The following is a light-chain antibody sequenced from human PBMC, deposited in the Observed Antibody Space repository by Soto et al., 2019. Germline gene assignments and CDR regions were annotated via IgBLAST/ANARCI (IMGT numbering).Light chain of an antibody. CDR3: QQRSSWPT. V-gene: IGKV3-11*01. J-gene: IGKJ2*01. CDR1: QSVNSY. CDR2: DTS. Sequence: EIVLTQSPATLSLSPGERATLSCRASQSVNSYLAWYQQKCGQAPRLLIYDTSNRATGIPDRFSGSGSGTDFTLTISSLEPEDFAVYYCQQRSSWPTFGQGIRLEIQ.